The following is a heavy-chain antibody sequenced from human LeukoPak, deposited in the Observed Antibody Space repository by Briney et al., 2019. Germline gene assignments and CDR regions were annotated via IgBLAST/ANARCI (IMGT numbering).Heavy chain of an antibody. V-gene: IGHV4-61*01. J-gene: IGHJ4*02. CDR1: GGSVSSGSYY. Sequence: SETLSLTCTVSGGSVSSGSYYWSWIRQPPGKGLEWIGYIYYSGSTNYNPSLKSRVTISVDTSKNQFSLKLSSVTAADTALYYCERHEWGVGSRGWGQGTLVTVSS. D-gene: IGHD3-10*01. CDR2: IYYSGST. CDR3: ERHEWGVGSRG.